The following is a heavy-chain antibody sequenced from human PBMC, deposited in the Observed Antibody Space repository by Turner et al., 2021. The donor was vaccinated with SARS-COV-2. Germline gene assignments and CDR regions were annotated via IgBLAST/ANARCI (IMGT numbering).Heavy chain of an antibody. J-gene: IGHJ4*02. V-gene: IGHV1-2*07. D-gene: IGHD2-21*02. CDR2: ISPHSGDT. Sequence: QVHLVQSGAEVRKPGASVKVSCKASGYTFTAYYIHWLRQAPGQGPEWMGCISPHSGDTNYSHKSQGRVTITRDTSINTAYMELSRLRSDDTAVYYCATGYAYCGADCSIDYWGQGTLVTVSS. CDR3: ATGYAYCGADCSIDY. CDR1: GYTFTAYY.